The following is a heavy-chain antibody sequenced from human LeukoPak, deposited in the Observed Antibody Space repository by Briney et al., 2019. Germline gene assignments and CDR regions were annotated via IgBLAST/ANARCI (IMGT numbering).Heavy chain of an antibody. CDR2: INHSGST. CDR1: GGSFSGYY. J-gene: IGHJ5*02. V-gene: IGHV4-34*01. CDR3: ARGSMEVVDP. Sequence: NPSETLSLTCAVYGGSFSGYYWSWIRQPPGKGLEWIGEINHSGSTNYNPSLKSRVTISVDTSKNQFSLTLSSVTAADTAVYYCARGSMEVVDPWGQGTLVTVSS. D-gene: IGHD2-15*01.